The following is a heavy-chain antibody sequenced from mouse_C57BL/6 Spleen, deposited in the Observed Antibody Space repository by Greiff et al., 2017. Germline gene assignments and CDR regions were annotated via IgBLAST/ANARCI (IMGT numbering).Heavy chain of an antibody. CDR2: IYPGSGST. CDR1: GYTFTSYW. Sequence: QVQLQQPGAELVKPGASVKMSCKASGYTFTSYWITWVKQRPGQGLEWIGDIYPGSGSTNYNEKFKSKATLTVDTSSSTAYMQLSSLTSEDSAVYYCAREETAVVAVDYWGQGTTLTVSA. CDR3: AREETAVVAVDY. V-gene: IGHV1-55*01. J-gene: IGHJ2*01. D-gene: IGHD1-1*01.